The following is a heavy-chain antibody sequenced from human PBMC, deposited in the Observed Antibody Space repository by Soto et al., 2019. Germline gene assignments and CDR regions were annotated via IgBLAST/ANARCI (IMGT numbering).Heavy chain of an antibody. V-gene: IGHV4-59*01. Sequence: SETLSLTCTVSGGSISSYYWSWILQPPGKRLEWIGYIYYSGSTNYNPSLKSRVTISVDTSKNQFSLKLSSLTAADTALYYCARVPTAVAGYYYYYYGMDVWGQGTTVTVSS. CDR3: ARVPTAVAGYYYYYYGMDV. J-gene: IGHJ6*02. D-gene: IGHD6-19*01. CDR2: IYYSGST. CDR1: GGSISSYY.